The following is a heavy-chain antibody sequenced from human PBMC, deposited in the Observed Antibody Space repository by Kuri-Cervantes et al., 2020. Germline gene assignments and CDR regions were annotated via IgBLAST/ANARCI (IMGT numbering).Heavy chain of an antibody. J-gene: IGHJ3*02. D-gene: IGHD3-10*01. CDR2: ISSSSSYI. V-gene: IGHV3-21*01. CDR1: GLTVSSNY. CDR3: ARDLITMVQGVAFDI. Sequence: GESLKISCSASGLTVSSNYMSWVRQAPGKGLEWVSSISSSSSYIYYADSVKGRFTISRDNAKNSLYLQMNSLRAEDTAVYYCARDLITMVQGVAFDIWGQGTMVTVSS.